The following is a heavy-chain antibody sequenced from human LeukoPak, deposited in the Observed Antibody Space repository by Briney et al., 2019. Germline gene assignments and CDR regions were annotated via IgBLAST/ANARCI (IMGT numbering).Heavy chain of an antibody. CDR1: GFTFSSYA. D-gene: IGHD6-13*01. Sequence: QAGRSLRLSCAASGFTFSSYAMHWVRQAPGKGLEWVAVISYDGSNKYYADSVKGRFTISRDNAKNSLYLQMDSLRAEDTAIYYCARDMTITGADDYWGQGTLVTVSS. V-gene: IGHV3-30-3*01. CDR2: ISYDGSNK. J-gene: IGHJ4*02. CDR3: ARDMTITGADDY.